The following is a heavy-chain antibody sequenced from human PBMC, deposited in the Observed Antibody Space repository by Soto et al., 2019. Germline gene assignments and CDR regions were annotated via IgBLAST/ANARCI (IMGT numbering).Heavy chain of an antibody. Sequence: SETLSLTCTVSGGSISSYYWSWIRQPPGKGLEWIGYIYYSGSTNYNPSLKSRVTISVDTSKNQFSLTVTSVTAADTAVYYCARDYSYGVITTGDWFDPWGQGTLVTVSS. CDR3: ARDYSYGVITTGDWFDP. CDR2: IYYSGST. D-gene: IGHD3-22*01. J-gene: IGHJ5*02. V-gene: IGHV4-59*12. CDR1: GGSISSYY.